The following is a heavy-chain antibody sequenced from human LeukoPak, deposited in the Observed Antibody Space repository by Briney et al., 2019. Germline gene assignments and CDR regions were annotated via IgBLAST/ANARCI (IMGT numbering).Heavy chain of an antibody. D-gene: IGHD2-15*01. CDR3: ARERGGDAFDI. CDR1: GFTFSDCH. Sequence: PGRSLRLSCAASGFTFSDCHIHWVRQAPGKGLDWVALIWYDEDAKFYADSVKGRFTISRDNSKDTLYLQMNSLGVGDTAVYYCARERGGDAFDIWGQGTMVTVSS. CDR2: IWYDEDAK. J-gene: IGHJ3*02. V-gene: IGHV3-33*01.